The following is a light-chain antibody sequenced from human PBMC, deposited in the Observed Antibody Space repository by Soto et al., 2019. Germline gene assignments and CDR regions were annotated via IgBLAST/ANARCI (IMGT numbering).Light chain of an antibody. CDR3: SSYTSNNNWV. CDR2: EVS. CDR1: SSDVGGYNH. V-gene: IGLV2-14*03. Sequence: QSALTQPASVSGSPGQSITISCSGTSSDVGGYNHVSWYQQHPGKAPKLMIYEVSDRPSGVSNRFSGSKSGNTASLTISGLQAEDDADYYCSSYTSNNNWVFGGGTKLTVL. J-gene: IGLJ3*02.